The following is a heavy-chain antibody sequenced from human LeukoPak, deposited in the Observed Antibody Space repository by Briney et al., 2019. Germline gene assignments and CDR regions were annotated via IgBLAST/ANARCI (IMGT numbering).Heavy chain of an antibody. CDR1: GGSINSYY. V-gene: IGHV4-59*01. D-gene: IGHD6-6*01. CDR3: ARGVASSADP. J-gene: IGHJ5*02. Sequence: PSETLSLTCSVSGGSINSYYWSWIRQPPGKGLEWIGYIYYSGSTNYNPSLKSRVTISVDTSKNQFSLKLSSVTAADTAVYYCARGVASSADPWGQGTLVTVSS. CDR2: IYYSGST.